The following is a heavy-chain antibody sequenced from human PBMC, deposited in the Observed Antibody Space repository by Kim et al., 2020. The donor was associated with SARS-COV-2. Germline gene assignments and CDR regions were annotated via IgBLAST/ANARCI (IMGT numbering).Heavy chain of an antibody. D-gene: IGHD6-13*01. CDR1: GYTFTSYA. J-gene: IGHJ5*02. Sequence: ASVKVSCKASGYTFTSYAMNWVRQAPGQGLEWMGWINTNTGNPTYAQGFTGRFVFSLDTSVSTAYLQISSLKAEDTAVYYCARPQAGPPRQQLPSEGDWFDPWGQGTLVTVSS. CDR2: INTNTGNP. CDR3: ARPQAGPPRQQLPSEGDWFDP. V-gene: IGHV7-4-1*02.